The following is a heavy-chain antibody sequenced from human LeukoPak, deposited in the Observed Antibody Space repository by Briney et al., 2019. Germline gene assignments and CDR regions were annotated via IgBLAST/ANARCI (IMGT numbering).Heavy chain of an antibody. V-gene: IGHV4-59*01. CDR1: GGSISSYQ. Sequence: PSETLSLTCTVSGGSISSYQWSWIRQPPGKGLEWIGNIYYSGSANYNPSLKSRVTISVDTSKNQFSLKLSPVTAADTAVYYCAKVGVDYSGNIIKYFFDYWGQGTLVTVSS. CDR2: IYYSGSA. J-gene: IGHJ4*02. CDR3: AKVGVDYSGNIIKYFFDY. D-gene: IGHD4-23*01.